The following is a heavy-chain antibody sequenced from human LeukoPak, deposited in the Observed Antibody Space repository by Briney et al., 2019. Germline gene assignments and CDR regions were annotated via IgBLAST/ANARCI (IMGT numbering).Heavy chain of an antibody. CDR3: TRLQRGAFDV. D-gene: IGHD1-1*01. CDR1: GFTFSGSP. J-gene: IGHJ3*01. CDR2: IRTATNSYAT. V-gene: IGHV3-73*01. Sequence: PGGSLRLPCATSGFTFSGSPIHWVRQASGKGLEWVGRIRTATNSYATAYAASVKGRFAISREDSKNTAYLQMNSLKTEDTALYYCTRLQRGAFDVWGQGTMVTVSS.